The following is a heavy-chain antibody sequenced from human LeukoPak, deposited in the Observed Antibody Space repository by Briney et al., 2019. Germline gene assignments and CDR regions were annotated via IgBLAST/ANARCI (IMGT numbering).Heavy chain of an antibody. CDR3: ARVFRSITARLDIDY. CDR2: INPNSGGT. D-gene: IGHD6-6*01. V-gene: IGHV1-2*02. Sequence: ASVKVSCKASGCTFTSYAMNWVRQAPGQGLEWMGWINPNSGGTNYAQKFQGRVTMTRDTSITTAYMELSRLRSDDTAVYYCARVFRSITARLDIDYWGQGTLVTVSS. J-gene: IGHJ4*02. CDR1: GCTFTSYA.